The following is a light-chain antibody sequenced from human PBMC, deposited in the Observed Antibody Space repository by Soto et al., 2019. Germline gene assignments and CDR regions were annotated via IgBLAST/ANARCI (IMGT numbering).Light chain of an antibody. CDR1: QSVSSY. J-gene: IGKJ1*01. CDR2: DAS. CDR3: QQYGSSGT. V-gene: IGKV3-11*01. Sequence: EIVLTQSPATLSLSPGERATLSCRASQSVSSYLALYQQKPGQAPRLLIYDASNRATGIPARFSGSGSGTDFTLAISSLEPEDFAVYYCQQYGSSGTVGQGTKVDIK.